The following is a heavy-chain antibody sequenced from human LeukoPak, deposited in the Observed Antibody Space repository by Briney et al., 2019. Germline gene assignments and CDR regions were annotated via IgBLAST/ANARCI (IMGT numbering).Heavy chain of an antibody. CDR3: ARVLGTAAAGTSWFDP. CDR2: IIPISGTA. Sequence: ASVKVSCKVSGYTFTAYYMHWVRQAPGQGLGWMGGIIPISGTANYAQKFQGRVTITADESTSTAYMELSSLRSEDTAVYYCARVLGTAAAGTSWFDPWGQGTLVTVSS. J-gene: IGHJ5*02. CDR1: GYTFTAYY. D-gene: IGHD6-13*01. V-gene: IGHV1-69*13.